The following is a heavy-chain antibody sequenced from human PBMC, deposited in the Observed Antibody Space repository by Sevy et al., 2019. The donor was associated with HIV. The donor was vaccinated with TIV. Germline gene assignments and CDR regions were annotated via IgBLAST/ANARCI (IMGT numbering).Heavy chain of an antibody. Sequence: GGSLRLSCAASGFPFSNFAMSWVRQAPGKGLEWVSTLIGGGSRTYYADSVTARFIISRDNSRNNPYRKMNSLRAEDTAMYYCAKRRVQSGLSGGGANYGMDVCGRGTTVTVSS. CDR3: AKRRVQSGLSGGGANYGMDV. V-gene: IGHV3-23*01. D-gene: IGHD2-8*02. CDR2: LIGGGSRT. CDR1: GFPFSNFA. J-gene: IGHJ6*02.